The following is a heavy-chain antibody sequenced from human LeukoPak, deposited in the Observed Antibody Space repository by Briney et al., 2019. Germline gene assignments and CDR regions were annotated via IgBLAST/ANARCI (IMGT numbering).Heavy chain of an antibody. CDR2: INPSGGST. J-gene: IGHJ3*02. Sequence: ASVKVSCKASGYTFTSYYMHWVRQAPGQGREWMGIINPSGGSTSYAQKFQGRVTMTRDTSTSTVYMELSSLRSEDTAVYYCAREALTGIAAADDAFDIWGQGTMVTVSS. CDR3: AREALTGIAAADDAFDI. D-gene: IGHD6-13*01. CDR1: GYTFTSYY. V-gene: IGHV1-46*01.